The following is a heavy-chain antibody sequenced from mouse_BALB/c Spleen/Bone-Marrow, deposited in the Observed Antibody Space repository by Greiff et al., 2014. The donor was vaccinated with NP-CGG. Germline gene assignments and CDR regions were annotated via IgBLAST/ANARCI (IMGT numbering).Heavy chain of an antibody. J-gene: IGHJ3*01. CDR3: TREDYRYGAS. CDR1: GYTFTSYF. D-gene: IGHD2-14*01. CDR2: INPSNGGT. V-gene: IGHV1S81*02. Sequence: VKLMESGAELVKPGASVKLSCKASGYTFTSYFIYWVKQRPGQGLEWIGEINPSNGGTNFNEKFKSKATLTVDKSSSTAYMQLSSLTSEDSAVYYCTREDYRYGASWGQGTLVTVSA.